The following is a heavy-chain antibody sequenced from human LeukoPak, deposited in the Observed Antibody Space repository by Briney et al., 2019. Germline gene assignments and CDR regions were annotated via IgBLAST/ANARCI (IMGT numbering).Heavy chain of an antibody. CDR3: ARPDSSGYPPLGY. Sequence: ASVKVSCKASGGTFSSYTISWVRQAPGQGLEWMGRIIPILGIANYAQKFQGRVTITADKSTSTAYMELSSLRSEGTAVYYCARPDSSGYPPLGYWGQGTLVTVSS. D-gene: IGHD3-22*01. J-gene: IGHJ4*02. CDR2: IIPILGIA. V-gene: IGHV1-69*02. CDR1: GGTFSSYT.